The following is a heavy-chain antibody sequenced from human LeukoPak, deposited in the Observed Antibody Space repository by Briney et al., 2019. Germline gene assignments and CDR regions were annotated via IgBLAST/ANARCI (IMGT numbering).Heavy chain of an antibody. Sequence: VASVKVSCKASGGTFTGYYIHWVRQAPGQGLEWMGWISPDSVGTNYAQKFQGRVTMTRDTSISTAYMELSSLRSDDTAVYYCATRSSASPFAYWGQGTLVTVSS. J-gene: IGHJ4*02. CDR1: GGTFTGYY. D-gene: IGHD6-6*01. CDR3: ATRSSASPFAY. V-gene: IGHV1-2*02. CDR2: ISPDSVGT.